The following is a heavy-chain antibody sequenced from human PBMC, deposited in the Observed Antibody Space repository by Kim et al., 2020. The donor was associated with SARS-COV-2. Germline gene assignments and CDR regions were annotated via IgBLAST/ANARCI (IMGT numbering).Heavy chain of an antibody. D-gene: IGHD5-18*01. CDR1: GYTFTSYA. CDR3: ARCRYSYGPNWFDP. Sequence: ASVKVSCKASGYTFTSYAMNWVRQAPGQGLEWMGWINTNTGNPTYAQGFTGRFVFSLDTSVSTAYLQISSLKAKDTAVYYCARCRYSYGPNWFDPWGQGTLVTVSS. CDR2: INTNTGNP. J-gene: IGHJ5*02. V-gene: IGHV7-4-1*02.